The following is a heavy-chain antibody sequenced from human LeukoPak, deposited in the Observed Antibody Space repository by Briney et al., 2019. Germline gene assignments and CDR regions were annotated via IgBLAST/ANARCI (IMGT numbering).Heavy chain of an antibody. J-gene: IGHJ4*02. D-gene: IGHD2-15*01. V-gene: IGHV4-59*01. CDR2: IYSSGST. CDR3: ARDGSHGGQEFDY. Sequence: TSETLSLTCTVSGASMSSFYWSWIRQSPGKGLEWIGYIYSSGSTNYNPSLKSRVTISVDTSKSQFSLKLSSVTAADTAVYYCARDGSHGGQEFDYWGLGSLVTVSS. CDR1: GASMSSFY.